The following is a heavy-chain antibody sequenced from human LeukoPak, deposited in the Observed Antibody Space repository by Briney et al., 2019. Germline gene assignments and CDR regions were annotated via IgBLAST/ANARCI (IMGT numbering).Heavy chain of an antibody. J-gene: IGHJ4*02. CDR1: GGSISSYY. CDR2: IHTSGST. Sequence: SETLSLTCTVSGGSISSYYWSWIRQPAGKGLEWIGRIHTSGSTNYNPSLKSRVTMSVDTSKNQFSLKLSSVTAADTAVYYCARDRENYDFWSGYPDHFDYWGQGTLVTVSS. V-gene: IGHV4-4*07. D-gene: IGHD3-3*01. CDR3: ARDRENYDFWSGYPDHFDY.